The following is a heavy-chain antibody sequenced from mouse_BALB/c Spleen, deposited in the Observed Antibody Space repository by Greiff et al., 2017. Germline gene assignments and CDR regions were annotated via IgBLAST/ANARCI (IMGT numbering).Heavy chain of an antibody. Sequence: EVKVEESGGGLVQPGGSLRLSCATSGFTFTDYYMSWVRQPPGKALEWLGFIRNKANGYTTEYSASVKGRFTISRDNSQSILYLQMNTLRAEDSATYYCAPGARDGDAMDYWGQGTSVTVSS. J-gene: IGHJ4*01. CDR3: APGARDGDAMDY. D-gene: IGHD3-3*01. CDR1: GFTFTDYY. V-gene: IGHV7-3*02. CDR2: IRNKANGYTT.